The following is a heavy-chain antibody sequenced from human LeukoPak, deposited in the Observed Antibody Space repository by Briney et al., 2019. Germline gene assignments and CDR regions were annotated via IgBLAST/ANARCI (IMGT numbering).Heavy chain of an antibody. CDR3: ARDKGSVAGTLHNWFDP. V-gene: IGHV4-31*03. CDR2: IYYSGST. D-gene: IGHD6-19*01. Sequence: SETLSLTCTVSGGSISSGGYYWSWIRQHPGKGLEWIGYIYYSGSTYYNPSLKSRVTISVDTSKNQFSLKLSSVTAADTAVYYCARDKGSVAGTLHNWFDPWGQGTLVTVSS. J-gene: IGHJ5*02. CDR1: GGSISSGGYY.